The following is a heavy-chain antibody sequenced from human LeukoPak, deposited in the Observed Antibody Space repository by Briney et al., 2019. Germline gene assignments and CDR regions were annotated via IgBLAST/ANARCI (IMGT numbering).Heavy chain of an antibody. J-gene: IGHJ4*02. CDR2: IYTSGST. D-gene: IGHD5-24*01. Sequence: SQTLSLTCTVSGGSISSGSYYWSWIRQPAGKGLEWIGRIYTSGSTNYNPSLKSRVTISVDTSKNQFSLKLSSVTAADTAVYYCARLFGDGYNPAFDYWGQGTLVTVSS. CDR3: ARLFGDGYNPAFDY. CDR1: GGSISSGSYY. V-gene: IGHV4-61*02.